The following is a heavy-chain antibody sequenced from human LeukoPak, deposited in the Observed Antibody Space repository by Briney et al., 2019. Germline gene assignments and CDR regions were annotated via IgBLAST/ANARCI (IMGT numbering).Heavy chain of an antibody. Sequence: GGSLRLSCAASGFTVSSNYMSWVRQAPGKGLEWVSVIYSGGSTYYADSVKGRFTISRDNAKNSLYLQMNSLRAEDTAVYYCARAAMGTYTDYWGQGTLVTVSS. CDR2: IYSGGST. J-gene: IGHJ4*02. CDR3: ARAAMGTYTDY. D-gene: IGHD1-7*01. V-gene: IGHV3-53*01. CDR1: GFTVSSNY.